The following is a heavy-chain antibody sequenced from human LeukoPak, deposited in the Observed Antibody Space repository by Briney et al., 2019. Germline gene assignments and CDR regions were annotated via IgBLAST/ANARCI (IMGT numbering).Heavy chain of an antibody. Sequence: GGSLRLSCAASGFTFSSYGMHWVRQAPGKGLEWVAVISYDGSNKYYADSVKGRFTISRDNSKNTLYLQMNSLRAEDTAVYYCAKEVYNWNDPTLFFDYWGQGTLVTVSS. CDR2: ISYDGSNK. D-gene: IGHD1-20*01. CDR3: AKEVYNWNDPTLFFDY. V-gene: IGHV3-30*18. J-gene: IGHJ4*02. CDR1: GFTFSSYG.